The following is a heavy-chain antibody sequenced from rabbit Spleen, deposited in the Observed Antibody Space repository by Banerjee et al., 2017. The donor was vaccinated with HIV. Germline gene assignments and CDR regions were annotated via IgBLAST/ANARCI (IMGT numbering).Heavy chain of an antibody. J-gene: IGHJ4*01. CDR2: TEPIFGTT. D-gene: IGHD2-1*01. Sequence: QSLEESGGGLVQPGGSLTLSCKASGFDFNNYYMTWVRQAPGKGLEWIGLTEPIFGTTYYASWVNGRFTISSHNAQNTLYLQLKSLTAADTATYFCARAPYTVGFGGGDVADWLYFNFWGPGTLVTVS. V-gene: IGHV1S7*01. CDR3: ARAPYTVGFGGGDVADWLYFNF. CDR1: GFDFNNYY.